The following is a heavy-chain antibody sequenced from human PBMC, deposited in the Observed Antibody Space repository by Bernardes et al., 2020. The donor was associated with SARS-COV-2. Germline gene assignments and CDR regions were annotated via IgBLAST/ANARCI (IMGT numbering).Heavy chain of an antibody. CDR2: IYIGGDT. CDR1: GFTVTSTY. V-gene: IGHV3-53*01. CDR3: VRGVSGYWAFEI. D-gene: IGHD3-22*01. Sequence: GGSLRLSCAASGFTVTSTYLAWVRQAPGKGLVWVSLIYIGGDTTSADSVKGRFTISRDNSNNTVYLQMNSLRVEDTAVYYCVRGVSGYWAFEIWGHGTMVTVSS. J-gene: IGHJ3*02.